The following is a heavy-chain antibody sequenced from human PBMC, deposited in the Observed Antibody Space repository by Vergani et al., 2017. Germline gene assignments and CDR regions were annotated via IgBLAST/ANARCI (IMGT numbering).Heavy chain of an antibody. CDR3: ARELIENGTYGGSGY. CDR2: INAYNGNT. CDR1: GYTFSTYG. V-gene: IGHV1-18*01. J-gene: IGHJ1*01. D-gene: IGHD2-8*01. Sequence: QVQLVQSGAEVKKPGASVKVSCKASGYTFSTYGISWVRQAPGQGLEWMGWINAYNGNTNYPEKFQGRLTMTTDTSTRTAYMELRSLRSDDTAVYYCARELIENGTYGGSGYWGPGTLVTVSS.